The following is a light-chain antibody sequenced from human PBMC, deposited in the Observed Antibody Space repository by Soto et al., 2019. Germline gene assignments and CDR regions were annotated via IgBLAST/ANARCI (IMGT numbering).Light chain of an antibody. V-gene: IGKV4-1*01. CDR2: WAS. Sequence: DIVMTQSPDSLAVSLGERATIYCKSSQSLLFSAHNKTFLAWYQQKPGQPPKLLVHWASTRESGVPDRFIGSGSETDFTLTISSLQAPDVAVYFCQQYFSTPLTFGGGTKVEI. J-gene: IGKJ4*01. CDR3: QQYFSTPLT. CDR1: QSLLFSAHNKTF.